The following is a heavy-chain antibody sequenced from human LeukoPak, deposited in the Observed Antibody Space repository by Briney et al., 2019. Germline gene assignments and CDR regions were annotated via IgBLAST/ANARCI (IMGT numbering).Heavy chain of an antibody. CDR3: ARDRSALIVVVPAATGSFDP. V-gene: IGHV3-11*01. CDR1: GFTFSDYY. CDR2: ISSSGSTI. J-gene: IGHJ5*02. D-gene: IGHD2-2*01. Sequence: GGSLRLSCAASGFTFSDYYMSWIRQAPGKGREWVSYISSSGSTIYYADSVKGRFTISRDNAKNSLYLQMNSLRAEDTAVYYCARDRSALIVVVPAATGSFDPWGQGTLVTVSS.